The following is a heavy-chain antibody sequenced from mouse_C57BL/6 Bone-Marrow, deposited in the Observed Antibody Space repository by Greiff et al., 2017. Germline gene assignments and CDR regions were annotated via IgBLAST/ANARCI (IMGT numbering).Heavy chain of an antibody. J-gene: IGHJ3*01. D-gene: IGHD1-1*01. CDR3: ARDYYGSSYGY. CDR2: ISDGGSYT. V-gene: IGHV5-4*01. CDR1: GFTFSSYA. Sequence: EVKLVESGGGLVKPGGSLKLSCAASGFTFSSYAMSWVRQTPEKRLEWVATISDGGSYTYYPDNVKGRFTISRDNAKNNLYLQMSHLKSEDTAMYYCARDYYGSSYGYWGQGTLVTVSA.